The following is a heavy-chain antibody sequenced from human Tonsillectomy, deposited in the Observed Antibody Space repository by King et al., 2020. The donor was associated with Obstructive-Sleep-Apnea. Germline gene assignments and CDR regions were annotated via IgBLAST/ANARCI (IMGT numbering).Heavy chain of an antibody. J-gene: IGHJ4*02. Sequence: VQLVESGAEVKKPGASVKVSCKASGYTFTGYYIHWVRQAPGQGFEWMGWISPNSGATKYAQKFQDRVTMTRDTSISTAYMDLSRLRSDDTAIYYCARDMSVYDSTGPAYWGQGTLVTVSS. CDR1: GYTFTGYY. V-gene: IGHV1-2*02. CDR3: ARDMSVYDSTGPAY. D-gene: IGHD3-16*01. CDR2: ISPNSGAT.